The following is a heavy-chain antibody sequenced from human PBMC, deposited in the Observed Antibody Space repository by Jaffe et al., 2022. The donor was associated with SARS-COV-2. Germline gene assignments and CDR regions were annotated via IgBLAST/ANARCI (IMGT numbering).Heavy chain of an antibody. V-gene: IGHV3-48*03. CDR2: ISSSGSTI. J-gene: IGHJ4*02. D-gene: IGHD3-16*01. Sequence: EVQLVESGGGLVQPGGSLRLSCAASGFTFSSYEMNWVRQAPGKGLEWVSYISSSGSTIYYADSVKGRFTISRDNAKNSLYLQMNSLRAEDTAVYYCARGAARWPKLGGNFDYWGQGTLVTVSS. CDR3: ARGAARWPKLGGNFDY. CDR1: GFTFSSYE.